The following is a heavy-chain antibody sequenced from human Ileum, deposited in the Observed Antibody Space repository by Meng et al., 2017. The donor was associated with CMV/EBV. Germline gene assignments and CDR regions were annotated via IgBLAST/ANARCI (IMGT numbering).Heavy chain of an antibody. V-gene: IGHV3-30*02. CDR3: AGVGTIFGVVIPPYGMDV. Sequence: TFSSYGMHWVRQAPGKGLEWVAFIRYDGSNKYYADSVKGRFTISRDNSKNTLYLQMNSLRAEDTAVYYCAGVGTIFGVVIPPYGMDVWGQGTTVTVSS. CDR1: TFSSYG. CDR2: IRYDGSNK. J-gene: IGHJ6*02. D-gene: IGHD3-3*01.